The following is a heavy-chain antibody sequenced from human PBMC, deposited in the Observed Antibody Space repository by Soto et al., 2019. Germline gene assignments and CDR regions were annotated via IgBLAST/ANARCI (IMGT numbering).Heavy chain of an antibody. CDR3: ARVKECSSTSCYARDAFDI. J-gene: IGHJ3*02. CDR2: SSGGTSGI. CDR1: GFTFSDHY. D-gene: IGHD2-2*01. Sequence: QVQLVESGGGLVKPGGSLRLSCAASGFTFSDHYMSWIRQAPGKGLEWVSYSSGGTSGIYYADSVRGRFTISRDNAKNSLYLQMNSLRAEDTAVYYCARVKECSSTSCYARDAFDIWGQGTMVTVSS. V-gene: IGHV3-11*01.